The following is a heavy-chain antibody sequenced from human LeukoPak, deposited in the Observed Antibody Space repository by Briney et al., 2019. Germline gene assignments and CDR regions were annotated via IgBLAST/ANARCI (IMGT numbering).Heavy chain of an antibody. CDR3: ARDRQNEYFQH. CDR1: GFTLGSYW. CDR2: INTDGSST. Sequence: PGGSLRLSCAASGFTLGSYWMHWVRQAPGKGLVWVSQINTDGSSTNYADSVKGRFTISRDNAKNTLYLQMNSLRSEDTAVYYCARDRQNEYFQHWGQGTLVTVSS. V-gene: IGHV3-74*01. J-gene: IGHJ1*01.